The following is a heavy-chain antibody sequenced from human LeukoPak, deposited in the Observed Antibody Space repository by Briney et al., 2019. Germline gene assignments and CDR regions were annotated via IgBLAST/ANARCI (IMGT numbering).Heavy chain of an antibody. CDR3: ARDLRATVTQTIDY. V-gene: IGHV3-30-3*01. CDR1: GFTFSSYA. Sequence: GGSLRLSCAASGFTFSSYAMHWVRQAPGKGLEWVAVISYDGSNKYYADSVKGRFTISRDNSKNTLYLQVNSLRAEDTAVYYCARDLRATVTQTIDYWGQGTLVTVSS. CDR2: ISYDGSNK. J-gene: IGHJ4*02. D-gene: IGHD4-17*01.